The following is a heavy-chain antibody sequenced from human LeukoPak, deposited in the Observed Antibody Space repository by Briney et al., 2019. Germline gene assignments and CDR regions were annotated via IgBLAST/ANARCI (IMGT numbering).Heavy chain of an antibody. CDR3: ASAYSNEDYYYYGMDV. J-gene: IGHJ6*02. Sequence: PSETLSLTCTVSGGSISSSSYYWGWIRQPPGKGLEWIGSIYYSGSTYYNPSLKSRVTISVDTSKNQFSLKLSSVTAADTAVYYCASAYSNEDYYYYGMDVWGQGTTVTVSS. CDR1: GGSISSSSYY. CDR2: IYYSGST. V-gene: IGHV4-39*07. D-gene: IGHD4-11*01.